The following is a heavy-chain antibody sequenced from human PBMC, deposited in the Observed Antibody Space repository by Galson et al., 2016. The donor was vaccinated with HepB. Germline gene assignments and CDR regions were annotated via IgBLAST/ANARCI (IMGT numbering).Heavy chain of an antibody. CDR2: ISGSGATT. CDR1: GFTFSSYA. V-gene: IGHV3-23*01. Sequence: SLRLSCAASGFTFSSYAMSWVRQAPGKGLEWVSTISGSGATTYVADSVKGRFTMSRDKSKNTLYLQMNSLRVEETAIYYCAKGGQWLLRGPGWFDPWGQGTLVSVSS. CDR3: AKGGQWLLRGPGWFDP. J-gene: IGHJ5*02. D-gene: IGHD6-19*01.